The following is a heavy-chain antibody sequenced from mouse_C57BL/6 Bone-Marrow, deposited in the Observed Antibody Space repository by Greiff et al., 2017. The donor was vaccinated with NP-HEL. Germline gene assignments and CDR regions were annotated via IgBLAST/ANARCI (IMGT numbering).Heavy chain of an antibody. CDR2: IYPGSGTT. D-gene: IGHD1-1*01. V-gene: IGHV1-55*01. CDR3: GTTFWTTVVATLKYFDV. CDR1: GYTFTSYW. J-gene: IGHJ1*03. Sequence: VQLQQPGAELVKPGASVKMSCKASGYTFTSYWITWVKQRPGQGLEWIGDIYPGSGTTSYNQKFKGKATLTVDQSSSTAYMQLNSLTSEDSAVYYCGTTFWTTVVATLKYFDVWGTGTTVTVSS.